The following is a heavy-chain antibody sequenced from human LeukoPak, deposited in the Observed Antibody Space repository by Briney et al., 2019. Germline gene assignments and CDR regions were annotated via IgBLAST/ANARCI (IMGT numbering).Heavy chain of an antibody. CDR3: ARLSSGRYVVDGY. CDR1: GGSISSNTYY. V-gene: IGHV4-39*01. Sequence: SETLSLTCTVSGGSISSNTYYWAWIRQPPGKGLEWIGSIHYSGTTHYSPSLKSRVTISVDTSKNQFSLKLTSVTAADTAVFYCARLSSGRYVVDGYWGQGTLVTVSS. CDR2: IHYSGTT. J-gene: IGHJ4*02. D-gene: IGHD1-26*01.